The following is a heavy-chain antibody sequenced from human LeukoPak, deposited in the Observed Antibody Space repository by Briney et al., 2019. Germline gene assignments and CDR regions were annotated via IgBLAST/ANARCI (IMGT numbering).Heavy chain of an antibody. CDR2: ISGSGGST. CDR3: AKVSALWFGELLYGLFYYGMDV. J-gene: IGHJ6*02. CDR1: GFTFSSYA. V-gene: IGHV3-23*01. D-gene: IGHD3-10*01. Sequence: GGSLRLSCAASGFTFSSYAMSWVRQAPGKGLEWVSAISGSGGSTYYADSVKGRFIISRDNSKNTLYLQMNSLRAEDTAVYYCAKVSALWFGELLYGLFYYGMDVWGQGTTVTVSS.